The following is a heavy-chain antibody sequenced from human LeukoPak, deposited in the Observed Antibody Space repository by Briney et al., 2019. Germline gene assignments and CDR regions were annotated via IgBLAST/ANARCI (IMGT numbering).Heavy chain of an antibody. V-gene: IGHV3-53*01. Sequence: GGSLRLSCAASGFTVSSNYMSWVRQAPGKGLEWVSVIYSGGSTYYADSVKGRFTISRDYSKNTLYLQMNRLRAEDTAVYYCARVVYSSSWYVVRYYYYMDVWGKGTTVTVSS. J-gene: IGHJ6*03. CDR1: GFTVSSNY. CDR3: ARVVYSSSWYVVRYYYYMDV. D-gene: IGHD6-13*01. CDR2: IYSGGST.